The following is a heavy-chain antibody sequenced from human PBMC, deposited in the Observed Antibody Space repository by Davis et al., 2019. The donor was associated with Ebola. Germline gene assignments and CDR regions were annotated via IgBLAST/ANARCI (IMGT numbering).Heavy chain of an antibody. Sequence: PSETLSLTCTVSGGSISSSSYYWGWIRQPPGKGLEWIGSIYYSGSTYYNPSLKSRVTISVDTSKNQFSLKLSSVTAADTAVYYCARASSSWYLTIDYWGQGTLVTVSS. CDR1: GGSISSSSYY. CDR3: ARASSSWYLTIDY. V-gene: IGHV4-39*07. J-gene: IGHJ4*02. D-gene: IGHD6-13*01. CDR2: IYYSGST.